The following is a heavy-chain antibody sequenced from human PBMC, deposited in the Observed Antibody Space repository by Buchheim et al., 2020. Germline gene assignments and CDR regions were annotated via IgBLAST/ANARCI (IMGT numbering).Heavy chain of an antibody. V-gene: IGHV3-30*04. J-gene: IGHJ6*02. D-gene: IGHD3-9*01. CDR1: GFTFSSYA. Sequence: QVQLVESGGGVVQPGRSLRLSCAASGFTFSSYAMHWVRQAPGKGLEWVAVISYDGSNKYYADSVKGRFTISRDNSKTTLYLQMNSLRAEDTAVYYCARDILTGYYNGHYYYYGMDVWGQGTT. CDR3: ARDILTGYYNGHYYYYGMDV. CDR2: ISYDGSNK.